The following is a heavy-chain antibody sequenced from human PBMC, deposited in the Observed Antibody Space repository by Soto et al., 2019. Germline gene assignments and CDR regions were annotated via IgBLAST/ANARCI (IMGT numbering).Heavy chain of an antibody. CDR3: AREAVTTIFNYYYYYGMDV. D-gene: IGHD3-3*01. CDR1: GGSISSGGYY. Sequence: QVQLQESGPGLVKPSQTLSLTCTFSGGSISSGGYYWSWIRQHPGKGLEWIGYIYYNGSTYYNPSRNSRVSISGDTSKNQFSLKVTSVIAADTAVYYCAREAVTTIFNYYYYYGMDVWGQGTTVTVSS. CDR2: IYYNGST. J-gene: IGHJ6*02. V-gene: IGHV4-31*03.